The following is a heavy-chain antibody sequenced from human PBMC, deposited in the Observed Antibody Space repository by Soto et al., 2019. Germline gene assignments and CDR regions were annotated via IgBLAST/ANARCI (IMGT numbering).Heavy chain of an antibody. Sequence: GESLKISCAASGFTFSSYAMSWVRQAPGKGLEWVSAISGSGGSTYYADSVKGRFTISRDNSKNTLYLQMNSLRAEDTAVYYCAKHPVVARGAGAFDIWGQGTMVTVSS. D-gene: IGHD2-2*01. CDR2: ISGSGGST. V-gene: IGHV3-23*01. CDR1: GFTFSSYA. J-gene: IGHJ3*02. CDR3: AKHPVVARGAGAFDI.